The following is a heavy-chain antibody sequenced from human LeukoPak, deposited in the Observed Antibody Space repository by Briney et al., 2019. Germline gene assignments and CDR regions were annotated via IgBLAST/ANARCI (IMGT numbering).Heavy chain of an antibody. CDR3: ARGGYYYDSSGYPGVGAFDI. V-gene: IGHV4-34*01. J-gene: IGHJ3*02. CDR2: INHSGST. Sequence: SETLSLTCAVYGGSFSSYYWSWIRQPPGKGLEWIGEINHSGSTNYNPSLKSRVTISVDTSKNQFSLKLSSVTAADTAVYYCARGGYYYDSSGYPGVGAFDIWGQGTMVTVSS. D-gene: IGHD3-22*01. CDR1: GGSFSSYY.